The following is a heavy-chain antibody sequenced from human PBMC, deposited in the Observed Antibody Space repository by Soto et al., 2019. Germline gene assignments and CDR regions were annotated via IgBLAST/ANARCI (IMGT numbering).Heavy chain of an antibody. Sequence: PGGSLRLSCAASGFTFDDYAMHWVRQAPGKGLEWVSGISWNSGSIGYADSVKGRFTISRDNAKNSLYLQMNSLRAEDTALYYCAKDRKYYDFWSGYLSWGQGTLVTVSS. J-gene: IGHJ5*02. CDR2: ISWNSGSI. CDR3: AKDRKYYDFWSGYLS. D-gene: IGHD3-3*01. V-gene: IGHV3-9*01. CDR1: GFTFDDYA.